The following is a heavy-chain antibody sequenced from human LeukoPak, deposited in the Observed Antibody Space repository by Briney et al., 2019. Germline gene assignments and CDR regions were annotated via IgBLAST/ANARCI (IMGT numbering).Heavy chain of an antibody. J-gene: IGHJ4*02. CDR1: GGSISSYY. CDR2: IYYSGST. CDR3: ARDRNYYFDY. Sequence: SETLSLTCTVSGGSISSYYWSWLRQPPGKGLEWIGYIYYSGSTNYNPSLKSRVTISVDTSKNQFSLKLTSVTAADTAVYHCARDRNYYFDYWGQGTLVTVSS. V-gene: IGHV4-59*01.